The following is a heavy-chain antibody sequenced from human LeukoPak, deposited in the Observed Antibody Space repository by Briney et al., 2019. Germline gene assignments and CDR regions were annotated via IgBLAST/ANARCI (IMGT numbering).Heavy chain of an antibody. J-gene: IGHJ4*02. Sequence: SETLSLTCTVSGGSISSSSYYWGWIRQPPGKRLEWIGSIYYSGSTYYNPSLKSRVTISVDTSKNQFSLKLSSVTAADTALYYCAREHKDYDGDGYYYGYWGQGTLVTVSS. V-gene: IGHV4-39*02. CDR1: GGSISSSSYY. D-gene: IGHD2-21*02. CDR2: IYYSGST. CDR3: AREHKDYDGDGYYYGY.